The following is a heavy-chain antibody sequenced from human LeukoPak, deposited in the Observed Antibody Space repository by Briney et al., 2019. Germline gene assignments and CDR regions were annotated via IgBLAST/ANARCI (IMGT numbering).Heavy chain of an antibody. V-gene: IGHV3-23*01. Sequence: PGGSLRLSCVASGFTFSSYAMSWVRQAPGKGLEWVSVISGNGGSTYYADSVEGRFTISRDNSKNTLYLQMNSLRAEDTAVYYCSKVKDDSSGYFLYYFHYGMDVWGQGTTVTVSS. CDR3: SKVKDDSSGYFLYYFHYGMDV. CDR2: ISGNGGST. J-gene: IGHJ6*02. CDR1: GFTFSSYA. D-gene: IGHD3-22*01.